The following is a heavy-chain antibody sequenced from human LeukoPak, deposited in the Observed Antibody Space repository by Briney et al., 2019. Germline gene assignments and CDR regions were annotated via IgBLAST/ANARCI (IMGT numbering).Heavy chain of an antibody. CDR2: INPSGGST. Sequence: ASVKVSRKASGYTFTSYYMHWVRQAPGQGLEWMGIINPSGGSTSYAQTFQGRVTMTRDTSTSTVYMELSSLRSEDTAVYYCARGPYYDILTGRTVEAFDIWGQGTMVTVSS. D-gene: IGHD3-9*01. J-gene: IGHJ3*02. CDR1: GYTFTSYY. V-gene: IGHV1-46*01. CDR3: ARGPYYDILTGRTVEAFDI.